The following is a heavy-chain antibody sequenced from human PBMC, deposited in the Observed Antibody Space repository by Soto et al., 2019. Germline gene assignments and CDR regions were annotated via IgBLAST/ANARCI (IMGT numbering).Heavy chain of an antibody. J-gene: IGHJ4*02. CDR1: GYTFTSYA. CDR2: INAGNGNT. Sequence: ASVKVSCKASGYTFTSYAMHWVRQAPGQRLECMGWINAGNGNTKYSQKFQGRVTITRDTSASTAYMELSSLRPEDTAVYYCARDDEHGSNCDLAYWGQGALVTVSS. CDR3: ARDDEHGSNCDLAY. D-gene: IGHD1-26*01. V-gene: IGHV1-3*01.